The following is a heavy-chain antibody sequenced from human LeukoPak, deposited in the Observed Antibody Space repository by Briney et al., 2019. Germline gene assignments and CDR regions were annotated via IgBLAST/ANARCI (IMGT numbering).Heavy chain of an antibody. CDR3: AREGYDIHFDY. CDR1: GGSISSYY. D-gene: IGHD3-9*01. CDR2: IYYSGST. V-gene: IGHV4-59*01. Sequence: SETLSLTCTVSGGSISSYYWSWIRQPPGKGLEWIGYIYYSGSTNYSPSLKTRVTISVDTSKNQFSLKLSSVTAADTAVYYCAREGYDIHFDYWGQGTLVTVSS. J-gene: IGHJ4*02.